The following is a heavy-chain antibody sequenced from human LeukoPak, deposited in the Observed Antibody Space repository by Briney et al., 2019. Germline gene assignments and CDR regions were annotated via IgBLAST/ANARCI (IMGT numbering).Heavy chain of an antibody. D-gene: IGHD3-22*01. Sequence: PSETLSLTCTVSGGSISSYYWSWIRQPPGKGPEWIGHIYSSGTTNYSPSLKSRVTMSVDTSKNQFSLKLTSVTAADTAVYYCAREAGSYDSSGYYSLYYSFDYWGQGTLVTVSS. CDR2: IYSSGTT. J-gene: IGHJ4*02. CDR1: GGSISSYY. V-gene: IGHV4-4*08. CDR3: AREAGSYDSSGYYSLYYSFDY.